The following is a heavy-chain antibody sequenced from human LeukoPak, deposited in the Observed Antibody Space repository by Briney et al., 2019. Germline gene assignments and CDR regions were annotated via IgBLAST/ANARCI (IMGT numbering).Heavy chain of an antibody. V-gene: IGHV3-74*01. Sequence: GGSLRLSCAASGFTFNTHWMHWVRQAPGKGLVWVSRINTEGSSTNYADSVKGRFTISRDNAKNTLYLQMNSLRAEDTAVYYCARVGYSGWNLEYWGQGTLVTVSS. J-gene: IGHJ4*02. D-gene: IGHD5-12*01. CDR3: ARVGYSGWNLEY. CDR1: GFTFNTHW. CDR2: INTEGSST.